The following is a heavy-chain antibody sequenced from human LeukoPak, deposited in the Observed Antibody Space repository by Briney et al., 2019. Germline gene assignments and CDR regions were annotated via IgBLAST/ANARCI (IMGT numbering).Heavy chain of an antibody. CDR3: ARYSSSSSYYGMDV. CDR2: IYYSGST. Sequence: PSETLSLTCTVSGGSISSYYWSWIRQPPGKGLEWIGYIYYSGSTNYNPSLKSRVTISVDTSKNQFSLKLSSVTAADTAVYYCARYSSSSSYYGMDVWGQGTTVTVSS. D-gene: IGHD6-13*01. J-gene: IGHJ6*02. V-gene: IGHV4-59*01. CDR1: GGSISSYY.